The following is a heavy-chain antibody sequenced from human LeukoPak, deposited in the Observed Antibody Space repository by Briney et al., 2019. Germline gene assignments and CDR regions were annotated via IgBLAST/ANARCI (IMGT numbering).Heavy chain of an antibody. CDR3: AKTSGGVVVVAATWPVAFDF. D-gene: IGHD2-15*01. V-gene: IGHV3-30*02. CDR1: EFSFSSYG. Sequence: EAGGSLRLSCEASEFSFSSYGMHWVRQAPGKGLEWVAFIRFDGSNKHYADSVKGRFTISRDNSKNTLYLQMNSLRAEDTAVYYCAKTSGGVVVVAATWPVAFDFWGQGTMVTVSS. J-gene: IGHJ3*01. CDR2: IRFDGSNK.